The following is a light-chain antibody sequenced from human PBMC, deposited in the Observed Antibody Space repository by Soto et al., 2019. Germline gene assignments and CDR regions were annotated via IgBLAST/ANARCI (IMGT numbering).Light chain of an antibody. Sequence: DIQMTQSPSTLSASVGDRVTITCRASQSISSWLAWYQQKPGTAPNLLIYKASTLQGGVPSRLSGSGSGTEFTLTISSLQPDDSAIYYCQQYSDNWTFGQGTKVEIK. CDR2: KAS. CDR1: QSISSW. V-gene: IGKV1-5*03. CDR3: QQYSDNWT. J-gene: IGKJ1*01.